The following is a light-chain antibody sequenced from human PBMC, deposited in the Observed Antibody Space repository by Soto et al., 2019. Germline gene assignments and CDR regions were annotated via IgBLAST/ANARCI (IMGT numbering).Light chain of an antibody. CDR1: QTISTW. Sequence: DIQMTQSPSTLSASVGDRVTITCRASQTISTWLAWYQQKSGEAPNLLIYWASTLKSGVPSRFSGSGSGTEFTLTISSLQPDDFATYYCQRYNWYPYSFGQGTKLEIK. CDR2: WAS. V-gene: IGKV1-5*03. J-gene: IGKJ2*03. CDR3: QRYNWYPYS.